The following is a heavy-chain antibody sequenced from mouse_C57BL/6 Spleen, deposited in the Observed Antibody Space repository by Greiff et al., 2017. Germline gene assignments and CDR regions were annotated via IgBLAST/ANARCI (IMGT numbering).Heavy chain of an antibody. D-gene: IGHD2-2*01. CDR1: GFTFSDYY. CDR3: ARPMVTTGYWYFDV. V-gene: IGHV5-12*01. J-gene: IGHJ1*03. CDR2: ISNGGGST. Sequence: EVKVEESGGGLVQPGGSLKLSCAASGFTFSDYYMYWVRQTPEKRLEWVAYISNGGGSTYYPDTVKGRFTISRDNAKNTLYLQMSRLKSEDTAMYYCARPMVTTGYWYFDVWGTGTTVTVSS.